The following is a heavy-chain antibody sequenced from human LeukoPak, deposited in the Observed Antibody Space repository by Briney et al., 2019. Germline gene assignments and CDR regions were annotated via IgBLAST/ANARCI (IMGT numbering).Heavy chain of an antibody. V-gene: IGHV3-30*04. J-gene: IGHJ3*02. D-gene: IGHD2-21*01. CDR3: ARDVVVLAFDI. CDR1: GFTFSSYA. Sequence: GGSLRLSCAASGFTFSSYAMHWVRQPPGKGLERVAVISYDGSNKYYADSVKGRFTISRDNSKNTLYLQMNSLRAEDTAVYYCARDVVVLAFDIWGQGTMVTVSS. CDR2: ISYDGSNK.